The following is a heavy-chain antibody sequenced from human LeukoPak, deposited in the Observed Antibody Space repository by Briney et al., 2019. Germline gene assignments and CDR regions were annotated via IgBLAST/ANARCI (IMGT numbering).Heavy chain of an antibody. CDR1: GGSISSYY. V-gene: IGHV4-59*01. CDR2: IYYSGST. D-gene: IGHD1-26*01. J-gene: IGHJ4*02. CDR3: ARMGRRGCFDY. Sequence: SETLSLTCTVSGGSISSYYWSWIRQPSGKGLEWIGYIYYSGSTNYNPSLKSRVTISVDTSKNQFSLKLSSVTAADTAVYYCARMGRRGCFDYWGQGTLVTVSS.